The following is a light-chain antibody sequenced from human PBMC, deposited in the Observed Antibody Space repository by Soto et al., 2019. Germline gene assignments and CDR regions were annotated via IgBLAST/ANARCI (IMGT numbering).Light chain of an antibody. J-gene: IGKJ4*01. CDR2: DAS. V-gene: IGKV3-11*01. CDR1: QSVSTY. CDR3: QHRGNWPLT. Sequence: EIMLTQSPATLSLSPGERATLSCRASQSVSTYFAWYQQKPGQAPRLLIYDASTRATGIPARFSGSGSGTDFTLTINSLEPEDFAVYYCQHRGNWPLTFGGGTKVDIK.